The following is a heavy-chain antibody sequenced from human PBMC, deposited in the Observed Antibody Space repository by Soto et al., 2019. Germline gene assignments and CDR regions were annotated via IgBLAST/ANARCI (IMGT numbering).Heavy chain of an antibody. V-gene: IGHV3-48*02. J-gene: IGHJ4*02. Sequence: EVQLVESGGGVVQPGGSLRLSCAASGFTFSSYSMNWVRQAPGKGLEWVSYISSSSSTIYYADSVKGRFTISRDNAKNSLYVQMNSLRDEDTAVYYCARGGWSIADRPPIDYWGQGTLVTVSS. CDR3: ARGGWSIADRPPIDY. CDR1: GFTFSSYS. CDR2: ISSSSSTI. D-gene: IGHD6-6*01.